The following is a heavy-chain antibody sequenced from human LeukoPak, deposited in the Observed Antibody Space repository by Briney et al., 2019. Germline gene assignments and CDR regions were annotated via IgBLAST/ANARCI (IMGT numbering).Heavy chain of an antibody. V-gene: IGHV1-2*02. Sequence: ASVKVSCKASGYTFTGYYMHWVRQAPGQGLEWMGWINPNSGGTNYAQKFQGRVTMTRDTSISTVYMELSSLRSEDTAVYYCARDDIQTPFNWFDPWGQGTLVTVSS. J-gene: IGHJ5*02. CDR2: INPNSGGT. CDR3: ARDDIQTPFNWFDP. D-gene: IGHD5-18*01. CDR1: GYTFTGYY.